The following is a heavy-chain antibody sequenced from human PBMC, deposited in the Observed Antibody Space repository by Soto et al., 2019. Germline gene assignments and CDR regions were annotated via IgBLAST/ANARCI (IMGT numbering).Heavy chain of an antibody. V-gene: IGHV3-73*02. D-gene: IGHD3-22*01. Sequence: VQLVESGGGLVQPGGSLKLSCAASGFTFSGSAMHWVRQASGKGLEWVGRIRSKANSYATAYAASVKGRFTISRDDSKNTAYLQMNSLKTEDTAVYYCTRPWTDSSGSFYYYGMDVWGQGTTVTVSS. J-gene: IGHJ6*02. CDR2: IRSKANSYAT. CDR1: GFTFSGSA. CDR3: TRPWTDSSGSFYYYGMDV.